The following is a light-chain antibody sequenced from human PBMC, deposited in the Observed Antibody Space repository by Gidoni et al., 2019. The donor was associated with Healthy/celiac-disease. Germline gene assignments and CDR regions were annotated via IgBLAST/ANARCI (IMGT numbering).Light chain of an antibody. V-gene: IGKV3-20*01. CDR3: QQYGSSPLFT. Sequence: EIVLTHSPGTLSLSSGERATLSCSASQSVSSSYLAWYQQKPGEAPRLLIYGASSRATGSPDRFSGSGSGTAFTLTIIRLEHEDFAVSYCQQYGSSPLFTFGPGTKVDIK. CDR2: GAS. J-gene: IGKJ3*01. CDR1: QSVSSSY.